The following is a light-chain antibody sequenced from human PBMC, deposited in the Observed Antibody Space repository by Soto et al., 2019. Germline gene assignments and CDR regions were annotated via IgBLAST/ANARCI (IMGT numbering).Light chain of an antibody. CDR3: QQYHNLWT. CDR1: HYIYSN. V-gene: IGKV3-15*01. CDR2: RAS. J-gene: IGKJ1*01. Sequence: EIVITQSPTTLSLSPRGRATPSFTASHYIYSNVAWFQQRPGQAPRLLIYRASTRVTGTPARFSGSGSGTEFTLTITSLQSEDFALYYCQQYHNLWTVGQGTKVDIK.